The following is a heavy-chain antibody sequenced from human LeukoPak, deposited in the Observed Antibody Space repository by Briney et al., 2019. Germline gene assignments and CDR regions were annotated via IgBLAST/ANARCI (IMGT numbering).Heavy chain of an antibody. V-gene: IGHV3-23*01. J-gene: IGHJ5*02. D-gene: IGHD3-3*01. CDR2: ISGSGGST. CDR1: GFTFSSYG. Sequence: GGTLRLSCAASGFTFSSYGMSWVRQAPGKGLEWVSAISGSGGSTYYADSVKGRFTISRDNSKNTLHLQMNSLRAEDTAVYYCAKNYDFWSGYYSRNWFDPWGQGTLVTVSS. CDR3: AKNYDFWSGYYSRNWFDP.